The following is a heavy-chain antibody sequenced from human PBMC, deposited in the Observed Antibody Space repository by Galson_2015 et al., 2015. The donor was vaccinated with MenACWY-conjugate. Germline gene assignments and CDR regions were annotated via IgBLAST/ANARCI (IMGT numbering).Heavy chain of an antibody. CDR3: ARRRPRDIGGGFDI. CDR2: ISHSGST. J-gene: IGHJ3*02. D-gene: IGHD2-15*01. Sequence: ETLSLTCAVSGGSITSSDYYWAWIRQPPGKGLVWLGTISHSGSTYYNSSLKSRVPISVNTSKRQFFLKLTSVIAADTAVYYCARRRPRDIGGGFDIWGQGTTVTVSS. CDR1: GGSITSSDYY. V-gene: IGHV4-39*01.